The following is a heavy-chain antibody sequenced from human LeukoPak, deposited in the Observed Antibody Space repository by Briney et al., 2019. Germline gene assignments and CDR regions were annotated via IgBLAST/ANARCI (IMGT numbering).Heavy chain of an antibody. D-gene: IGHD6-19*01. CDR3: ARVAPHRRLTSGWYYFDY. J-gene: IGHJ4*02. V-gene: IGHV1-69*05. Sequence: SVKVSCKASGGTFSSYAVSWVRLTPGQGLEWMGGIIPIFGTANDAQKLQGRVTMTTYTSTSTAYMELRSLRSDDAAVYYCARVAPHRRLTSGWYYFDYWGQGTLVTVSS. CDR1: GGTFSSYA. CDR2: IIPIFGTA.